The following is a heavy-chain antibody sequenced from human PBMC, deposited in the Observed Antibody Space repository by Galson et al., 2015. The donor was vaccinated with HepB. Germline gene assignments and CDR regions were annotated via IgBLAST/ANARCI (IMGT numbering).Heavy chain of an antibody. J-gene: IGHJ6*02. CDR2: IWYDGSNQ. CDR3: AKDRQEYYYYFGMDV. Sequence: SLRLSCAASGFMFSNLGMHWVRQAPGKGLEWVAVIWYDGSNQYYVDSVKGRFTISRDNSKNTLYLQMNSLRAEDTAVYYCAKDRQEYYYYFGMDVWGQGTTVTVSS. V-gene: IGHV3-33*06. CDR1: GFMFSNLG.